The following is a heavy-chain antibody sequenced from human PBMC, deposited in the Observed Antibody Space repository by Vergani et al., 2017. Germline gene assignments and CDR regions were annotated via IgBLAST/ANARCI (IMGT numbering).Heavy chain of an antibody. CDR1: GFTFSSYE. Sequence: EVQLVESGGGLVQPGGSLRLSCAASGFTFSSYEMNWVRQAPGKGLGWVSYISSSGSTIYYADSVKGRFTISRDNAKNSLYLQMNSLRAEDTAVYYCARTTMIVVVGDYWGQGTLVTVSS. D-gene: IGHD3-22*01. CDR2: ISSSGSTI. J-gene: IGHJ4*02. CDR3: ARTTMIVVVGDY. V-gene: IGHV3-48*03.